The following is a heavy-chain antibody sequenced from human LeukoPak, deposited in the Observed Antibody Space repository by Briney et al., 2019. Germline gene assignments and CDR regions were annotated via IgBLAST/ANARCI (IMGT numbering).Heavy chain of an antibody. J-gene: IGHJ4*02. CDR3: ARRHNYGSESYSFFDL. CDR1: GYNFFSYW. CDR2: IYPGDSDT. Sequence: GESLKISCKGSGYNFFSYWIAWGRQMPWTGLEWMGIIYPGDSDTRYSPSFEGQVTISADRTTTTAYLQWSSLKASDTAIYYCARRHNYGSESYSFFDLWGQGTLVTVSS. V-gene: IGHV5-51*01. D-gene: IGHD3-10*01.